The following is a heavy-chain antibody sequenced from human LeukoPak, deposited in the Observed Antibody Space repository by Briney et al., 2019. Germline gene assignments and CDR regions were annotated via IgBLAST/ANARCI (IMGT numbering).Heavy chain of an antibody. CDR3: ARGYRGYIFGLPYYNMDV. CDR2: IYTSGST. CDR1: GDSINSFY. Sequence: PSETLSLTCTVSGDSINSFYWSWIRQPAGKGPEWIGRIYTSGSTNYSPSLKSRVTMSVDTSKNQFSLKLSSVTAADTGIYYCARGYRGYIFGLPYYNMDVWGKGTTVTISS. V-gene: IGHV4-4*07. J-gene: IGHJ6*03. D-gene: IGHD5-12*01.